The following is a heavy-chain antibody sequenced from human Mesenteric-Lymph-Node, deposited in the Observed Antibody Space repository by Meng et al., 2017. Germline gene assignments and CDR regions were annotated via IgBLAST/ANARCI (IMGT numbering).Heavy chain of an antibody. CDR3: ARVRLERGGNYGGADY. Sequence: ASVKVSCKASGYTFTGYYMHWVRQAPGQGLEWMGWINPNSGGTNYAQKFQGRVTMTRDTSISTAYMELSRLRSDDTAVYYCARVRLERGGNYGGADYWGQGTLVTVSS. V-gene: IGHV1-2*02. CDR1: GYTFTGYY. D-gene: IGHD4-11*01. CDR2: INPNSGGT. J-gene: IGHJ4*02.